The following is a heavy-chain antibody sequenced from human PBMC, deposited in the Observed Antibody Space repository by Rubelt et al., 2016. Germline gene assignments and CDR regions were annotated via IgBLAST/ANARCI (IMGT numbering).Heavy chain of an antibody. CDR1: GYSFTSYW. CDR3: ARHGQVQSGDAFDI. CDR2: IYPGDSDT. V-gene: IGHV5-51*01. Sequence: EVQLVQSGAEVKTPGESPKISCKGSGYSFTSYWIGWVRQMPGKGLEWMGMIYPGDSDTRYSPAFQGQVTSSADNSISTAYLQWGGLKASDTAMYYCARHGQVQSGDAFDIWGQGTMVTVSS. J-gene: IGHJ3*02. D-gene: IGHD1-26*01.